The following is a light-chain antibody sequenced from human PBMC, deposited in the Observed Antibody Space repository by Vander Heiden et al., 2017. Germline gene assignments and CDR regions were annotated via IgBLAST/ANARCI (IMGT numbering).Light chain of an antibody. CDR2: SAS. CDR3: QQCDTTPLT. CDR1: HSISSY. Sequence: DIQMTQAPSSLSASVGDRGTMTFLASHSISSYLNWYQQKPGKAPKLLISSASSLQTGVPSRFSGSGSGTDFTLTINRLQPEDFAAYYCQQCDTTPLTFGGGTKVEIK. V-gene: IGKV1-39*01. J-gene: IGKJ4*01.